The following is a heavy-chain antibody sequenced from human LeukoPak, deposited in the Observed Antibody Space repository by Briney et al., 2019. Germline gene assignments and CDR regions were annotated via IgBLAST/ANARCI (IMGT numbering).Heavy chain of an antibody. V-gene: IGHV1-69*02. CDR1: GGTFSSYT. Sequence: SVKVSCKASGGTFSSYTISWVRQAPGQGLEWMGMIIPILSIANSAQKFQGRVTITADKSTSTAYMELSSLRSEDTAVYYCARGLCSSTSCYLSWFDPWGQGTLVTVSS. J-gene: IGHJ5*02. CDR3: ARGLCSSTSCYLSWFDP. D-gene: IGHD2-2*01. CDR2: IIPILSIA.